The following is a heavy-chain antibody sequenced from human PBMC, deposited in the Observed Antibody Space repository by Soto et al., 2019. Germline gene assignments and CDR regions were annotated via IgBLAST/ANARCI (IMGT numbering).Heavy chain of an antibody. CDR3: AREPNYYDSSGYYDY. Sequence: GGSLRLSCAASGFTFSSYAMHWVRQAPGKGLEYVSAISSNGGSTYYANSVKGRFTISRDNSKNTLYLQMGSLRAEDMAVYYCAREPNYYDSSGYYDYWGQGT. J-gene: IGHJ4*02. CDR2: ISSNGGST. V-gene: IGHV3-64*01. CDR1: GFTFSSYA. D-gene: IGHD3-22*01.